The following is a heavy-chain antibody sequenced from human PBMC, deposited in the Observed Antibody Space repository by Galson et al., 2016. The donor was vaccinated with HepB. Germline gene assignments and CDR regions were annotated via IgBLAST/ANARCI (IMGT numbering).Heavy chain of an antibody. Sequence: SLRLSCAASGFTFSNAWMTWVRQAPGKGLEWVGRIKRRTDGESTDYTAPVQGRFTISRDDSKNTLYLQMNSLKTEDTAVYYCAAPMIIANPDYWGQGTLVTVSS. CDR2: IKRRTDGEST. V-gene: IGHV3-15*01. CDR3: AAPMIIANPDY. J-gene: IGHJ4*02. CDR1: GFTFSNAW. D-gene: IGHD3-22*01.